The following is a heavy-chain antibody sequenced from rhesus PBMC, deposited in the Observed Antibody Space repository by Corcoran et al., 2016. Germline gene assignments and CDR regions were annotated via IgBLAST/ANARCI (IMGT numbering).Heavy chain of an antibody. CDR1: GYSISSGYG. Sequence: QLQLQESGPGLVKPSETLSLTCAVSGYSISSGYGWSWIRQPPGKGLEWIGYISYRGSTSYNPSLKSRVTISRDTSKNQFSLKLSSVTAADTAVYYCARGSTVLVVVATDAFDFWGQGLRVTVSS. J-gene: IGHJ3*01. D-gene: IGHD2-21*01. CDR3: ARGSTVLVVVATDAFDF. V-gene: IGHV4-122*02. CDR2: ISYRGST.